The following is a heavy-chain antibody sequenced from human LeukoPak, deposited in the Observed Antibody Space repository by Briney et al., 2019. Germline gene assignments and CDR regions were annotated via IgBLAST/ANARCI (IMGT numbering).Heavy chain of an antibody. D-gene: IGHD6-13*01. Sequence: GGSLRLSCEASGFTFDDYAMPWVRQAPGKGLEWVSGISWNSGSIDYADSVKGRFTISRDNAKNSLSLQMNSLRAEDTALYYCAKDVSSTSYYYYGMDVWGQGTTVTVSS. CDR1: GFTFDDYA. CDR2: ISWNSGSI. CDR3: AKDVSSTSYYYYGMDV. V-gene: IGHV3-9*01. J-gene: IGHJ6*02.